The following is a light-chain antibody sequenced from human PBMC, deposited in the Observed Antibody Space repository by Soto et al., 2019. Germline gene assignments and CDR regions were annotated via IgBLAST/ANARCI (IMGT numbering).Light chain of an antibody. Sequence: EIVLTQSPGTLSLSPGERATLSCRASQSLSSIYLAWYQQKPGQAPRLLIYGASSRATGIPDRFSGSGSGTDFTLSISRLEPEDFAVYYCQQNYTTPSFGQGTKLEIK. CDR2: GAS. J-gene: IGKJ2*01. V-gene: IGKV3-20*01. CDR1: QSLSSIY. CDR3: QQNYTTPS.